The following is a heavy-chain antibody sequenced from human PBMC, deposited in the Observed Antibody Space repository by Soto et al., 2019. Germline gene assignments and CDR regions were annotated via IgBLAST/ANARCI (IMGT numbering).Heavy chain of an antibody. CDR3: ARDITIFGVVIPPPSSGMDV. CDR1: GGSISSSNW. J-gene: IGHJ6*02. CDR2: IYHSGST. V-gene: IGHV4-4*02. D-gene: IGHD3-3*01. Sequence: SETLSLTCAVSGGSISSSNWWSWVRPPPGKGLEWIGEIYHSGSTNYNPSLKSRVTISVDKSKNQFPLKLSSVTAADTAVYYCARDITIFGVVIPPPSSGMDVWGQGTTVTVSS.